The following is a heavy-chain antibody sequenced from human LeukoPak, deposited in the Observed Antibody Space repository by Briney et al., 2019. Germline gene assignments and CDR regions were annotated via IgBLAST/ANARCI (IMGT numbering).Heavy chain of an antibody. D-gene: IGHD3-16*01. J-gene: IGHJ6*02. Sequence: TLSLTCXXXXXSFSXYYWSWIRQPPGKGLEWIGEINHSGSTNYNPSLKSRVTISVDTSKNQFSLKLSSVTAADTAVYYCARDERGPVADPWPREVGGVYYYGMDVWGQGTMVIVSS. V-gene: IGHV4-34*01. CDR2: INHSGST. CDR3: ARDERGPVADPWPREVGGVYYYGMDV. CDR1: XXSFSXYY.